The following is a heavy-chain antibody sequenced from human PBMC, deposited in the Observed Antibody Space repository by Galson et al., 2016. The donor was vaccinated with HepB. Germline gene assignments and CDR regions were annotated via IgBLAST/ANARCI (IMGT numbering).Heavy chain of an antibody. V-gene: IGHV2-70*04. D-gene: IGHD1-1*01. CDR2: IDWDEDK. CDR3: AHSLGGKNWNWFDP. J-gene: IGHJ5*02. CDR1: GFSLSTSGMR. Sequence: PALVKPTQTLTLTCTFSGFSLSTSGMRVSWIRQSPGKALEWLARIDWDEDKFYSTSLKTRLTISKDISKNQVVLTMTNMDPVDTATYYCAHSLGGKNWNWFDPWGQGILVTVSS.